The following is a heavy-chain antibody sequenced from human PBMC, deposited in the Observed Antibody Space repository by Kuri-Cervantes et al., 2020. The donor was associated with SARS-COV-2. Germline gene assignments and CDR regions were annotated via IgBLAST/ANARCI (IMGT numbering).Heavy chain of an antibody. CDR1: GFTFSTSA. CDR2: ISHDGSSE. D-gene: IGHD6-6*01. Sequence: GESLKISCAASGFTFSTSAMHWVRQAPGKGLEWVALISHDGSSEYYRDSVKGRFTVSRDNSKESLFLRMDSLGPEDTAVYYCARGPYSSSTFDYWGQGTLVTVSS. CDR3: ARGPYSSSTFDY. J-gene: IGHJ4*02. V-gene: IGHV3-30*10.